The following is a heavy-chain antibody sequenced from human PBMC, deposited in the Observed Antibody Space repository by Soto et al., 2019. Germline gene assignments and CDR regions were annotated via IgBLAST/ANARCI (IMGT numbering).Heavy chain of an antibody. CDR3: AREVAAAGQNPGDLVGFDP. V-gene: IGHV4-31*03. CDR2: IYYSGST. CDR1: GGSISSSSYY. Sequence: SETLSLTCTVSGGSISSSSYYWGWIRQPPGKGLEWIGYIYYSGSTYYNPSLKSRVTISVDTSKNQFSLKLSSVTAADTAVYYCAREVAAAGQNPGDLVGFDPWGQGTLVTVSS. D-gene: IGHD6-13*01. J-gene: IGHJ5*02.